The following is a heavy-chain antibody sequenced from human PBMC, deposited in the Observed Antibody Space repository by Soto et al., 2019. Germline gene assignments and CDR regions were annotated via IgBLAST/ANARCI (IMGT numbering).Heavy chain of an antibody. CDR2: IIPIFGTA. CDR3: ARGGPPLSGYGTNWFDP. Sequence: ASVKVSCKASGGTFSSYAISWVRQAPGQGLEWMGGIIPIFGTANYAQKFQGRVTITADESTSTAYMELSSLRSEDTAVYYCARGGPPLSGYGTNWFDPWGQGTLVTVSS. CDR1: GGTFSSYA. D-gene: IGHD5-12*01. J-gene: IGHJ5*02. V-gene: IGHV1-69*13.